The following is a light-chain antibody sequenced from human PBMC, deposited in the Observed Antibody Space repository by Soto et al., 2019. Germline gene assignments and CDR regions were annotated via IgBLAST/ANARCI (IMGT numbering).Light chain of an antibody. Sequence: EVVMPQSPATVSVSPGEGVTLSCRASQTISNDLAWYQQKPGQAPRLLIYGASTRATDVPARFSAGGSGTEFTLTISSLQSEDFAFYYCQQNNKWPPVTFGGGTKVEIK. CDR3: QQNNKWPPVT. CDR2: GAS. J-gene: IGKJ4*01. CDR1: QTISND. V-gene: IGKV3-15*01.